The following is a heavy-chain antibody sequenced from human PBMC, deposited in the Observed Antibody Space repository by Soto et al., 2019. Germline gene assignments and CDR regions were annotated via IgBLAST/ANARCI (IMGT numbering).Heavy chain of an antibody. Sequence: QITLKESGPTLVKPTQTLTLTCTFSGFSLSTGGMAVGWIRQPPGKALEWLALIYWDDDRRYRPSLWSRLTVTKDTSKYQVVLTMTNMDPVDTATYYCVHSRCGGDCLRSYSSHYYYGVDVWGQGTTVTVSS. CDR1: GFSLSTGGMA. V-gene: IGHV2-5*02. D-gene: IGHD2-21*02. CDR3: VHSRCGGDCLRSYSSHYYYGVDV. J-gene: IGHJ6*02. CDR2: IYWDDDR.